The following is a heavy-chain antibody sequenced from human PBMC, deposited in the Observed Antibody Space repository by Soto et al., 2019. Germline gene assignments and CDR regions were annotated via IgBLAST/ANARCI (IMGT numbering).Heavy chain of an antibody. Sequence: QPGGSLRLSCAASGFTFSSYAMHWVRQAPGKGLEWVAVISYDGSNKYYADSVKGRFTISRDNSKNTLYLQMNSLRAEDTAVYYCARDRSAFVAVAGWDDAFDIWGQGKMVTVSS. J-gene: IGHJ3*02. CDR2: ISYDGSNK. V-gene: IGHV3-30-3*01. D-gene: IGHD6-19*01. CDR1: GFTFSSYA. CDR3: ARDRSAFVAVAGWDDAFDI.